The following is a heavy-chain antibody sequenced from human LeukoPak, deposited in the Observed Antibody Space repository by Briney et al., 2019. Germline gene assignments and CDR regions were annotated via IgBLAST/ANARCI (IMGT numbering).Heavy chain of an antibody. D-gene: IGHD3-22*01. CDR2: ISGSGTRT. CDR3: VRDKYDSNRSPSDI. CDR1: GFNFISYG. Sequence: GGSLRLSCEVSGFNFISYGMSWVRQAPGKGLEWVSLISGSGTRTNYAGSVKGRFTISRDNSKNTVYLQMDSLGAEDTAVYYCVRDKYDSNRSPSDIWGQGTKVTVSS. V-gene: IGHV3-23*01. J-gene: IGHJ3*02.